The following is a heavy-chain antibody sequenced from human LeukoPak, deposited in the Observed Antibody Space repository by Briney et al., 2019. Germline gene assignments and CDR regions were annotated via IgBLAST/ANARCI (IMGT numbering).Heavy chain of an antibody. CDR1: GYTFTSYG. D-gene: IGHD2-2*01. Sequence: ASVKVSCKASGYTFTSYGISWVRQAPGQGLEWMGWISAYNGDTNYAQKLQGRVTMTTDTSTSTAYMELRSLRSDDTAVYYCARGHLELVVVPAAMHYYYYMDVWGKGTTVTVPS. CDR3: ARGHLELVVVPAAMHYYYYMDV. CDR2: ISAYNGDT. J-gene: IGHJ6*03. V-gene: IGHV1-18*01.